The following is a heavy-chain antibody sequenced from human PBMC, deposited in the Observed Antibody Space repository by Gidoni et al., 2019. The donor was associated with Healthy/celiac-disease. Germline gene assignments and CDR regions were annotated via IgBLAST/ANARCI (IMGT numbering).Heavy chain of an antibody. J-gene: IGHJ4*02. V-gene: IGHV4-59*08. CDR2: IYYSGST. Sequence: QVQLQESGPGLVTPSETLSLTCTVSGGSISSYYWRWIRQPPGKGLEWIGYIYYSGSTNYNPSLKSRVTISVDTSKNQFSLKLSSVTAADTAVYYCARTGTPAMVRGVIRSYYFDYWGQGTLVTVSS. CDR1: GGSISSYY. CDR3: ARTGTPAMVRGVIRSYYFDY. D-gene: IGHD3-10*01.